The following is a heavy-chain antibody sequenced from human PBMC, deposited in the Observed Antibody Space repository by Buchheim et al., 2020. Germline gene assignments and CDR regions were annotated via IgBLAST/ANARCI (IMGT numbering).Heavy chain of an antibody. CDR3: ARGGLEAYCSGDTCSNWFDP. J-gene: IGHJ5*02. CDR2: IKQDGSEK. D-gene: IGHD2-15*01. Sequence: EVHLVESGGGLVEPGGSLRLSCAASGFTFSNYDMRWVRQAPGKGLEWVANIKQDGSEKYYVDSVKGRFTISRDNAKNSLYLQMNSLRAEDTAVYYCARGGLEAYCSGDTCSNWFDPGGQGTL. CDR1: GFTFSNYD. V-gene: IGHV3-7*01.